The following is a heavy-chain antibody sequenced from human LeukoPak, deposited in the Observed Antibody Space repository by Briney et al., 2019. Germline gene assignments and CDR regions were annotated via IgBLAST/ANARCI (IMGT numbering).Heavy chain of an antibody. V-gene: IGHV4-30-2*01. D-gene: IGHD3-22*01. CDR1: GGSISSGGYY. CDR3: ARGPIVVVPDCYSDL. J-gene: IGHJ2*01. Sequence: SQTLSLTCTVSGGSISSGGYYWSWIRQPPGKGLEWIGYIYHSGSTYYNPSLKSRVTISVDRSKNQFSLKLSSVTAADTAVYYCARGPIVVVPDCYSDLWGRAPLVTVPS. CDR2: IYHSGST.